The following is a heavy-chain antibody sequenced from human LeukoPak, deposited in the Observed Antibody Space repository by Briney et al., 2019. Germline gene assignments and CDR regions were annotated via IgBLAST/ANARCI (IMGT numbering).Heavy chain of an antibody. CDR1: GYTFTSYY. J-gene: IGHJ3*02. CDR3: ARVFEVGDAFDI. CDR2: INPSGGST. V-gene: IGHV1-46*01. Sequence: GASVKVSCKASGYTFTSYYMHWVRQAPGQGLEWMGIINPSGGSTSYAQKFQGRVTMTRDTSTSTVYMELRSLRSEDTAVYYCARVFEVGDAFDIWGQGTMVTVSS.